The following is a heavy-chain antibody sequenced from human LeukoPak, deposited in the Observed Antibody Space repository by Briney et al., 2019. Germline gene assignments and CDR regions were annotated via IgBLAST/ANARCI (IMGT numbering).Heavy chain of an antibody. J-gene: IGHJ4*02. Sequence: ASVKVSCKASGGTFSSYAISWVRQAPGQGLEWMGWINPNSGGTNYAQKFQGRVTMTRDTSISTAYMELSRLRSDDTAVYYCARDVLGYYDSSGYDHFDYRGQGTLVTVSS. CDR3: ARDVLGYYDSSGYDHFDY. CDR1: GGTFSSYA. D-gene: IGHD3-22*01. CDR2: INPNSGGT. V-gene: IGHV1-2*02.